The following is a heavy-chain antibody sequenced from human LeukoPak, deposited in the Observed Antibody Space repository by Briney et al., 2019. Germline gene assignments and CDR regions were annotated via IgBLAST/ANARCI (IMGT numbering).Heavy chain of an antibody. V-gene: IGHV2-5*02. Sequence: SGPTLVKPTQTLTLTCAFSGFSLSTNGVGVGWIRHAPGKAPEWLAPIYWDDDRRYSPSLKSRLTIMKDTSKNLVVLTMTNMDPVDTATYYCAHRLAWDYFDFWGQGTLVTVSS. CDR3: AHRLAWDYFDF. J-gene: IGHJ4*02. CDR2: IYWDDDR. CDR1: GFSLSTNGVG.